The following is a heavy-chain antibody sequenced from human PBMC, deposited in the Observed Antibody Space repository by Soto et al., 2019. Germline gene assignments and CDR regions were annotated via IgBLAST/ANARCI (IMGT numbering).Heavy chain of an antibody. CDR1: GGTFSSYT. CDR2: IIPRFGTR. J-gene: IGHJ4*02. CDR3: ARGRGMYNSERSELDQ. V-gene: IGHV1-69*01. Sequence: QVQLVQSGAEVKTPGSSVRVSCKASGGTFSSYTFNWLRQAPGQGLEWMAGIIPRFGTRNYAPTLQGRVTIIADESTSTAYMELSSLIAEDTAVYYWARGRGMYNSERSELDQWGQGTLVNVSS. D-gene: IGHD3-22*01.